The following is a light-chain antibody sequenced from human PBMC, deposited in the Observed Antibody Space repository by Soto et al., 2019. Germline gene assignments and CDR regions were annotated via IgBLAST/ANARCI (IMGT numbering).Light chain of an antibody. CDR3: QQYFTSPIT. J-gene: IGKJ5*01. CDR2: GAS. V-gene: IGKV3-20*01. Sequence: EVVLSQSPGTLALSPGERATLSCRASQSANSRLAWYQHKPGQAPRLLISGASNRASGIPARFSGWGSGTDFTLTISRVDPADFAFYYCQQYFTSPITFGQGTRL. CDR1: QSANSR.